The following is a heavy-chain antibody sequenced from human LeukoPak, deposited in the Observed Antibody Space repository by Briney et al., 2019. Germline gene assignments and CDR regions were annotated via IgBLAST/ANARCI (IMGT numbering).Heavy chain of an antibody. CDR2: ISYDVGKK. J-gene: IGHJ3*02. D-gene: IGHD3-9*01. CDR1: GFTFSSYG. CDR3: AKEYDILTGYYAFDI. Sequence: GGSLRLSCAASGFTFSSYGMHWVRQAPGKGLEWVAVISYDVGKKYYADSVKGRFTISRDNSKNTLYLQMNSLRAEDTAVYYCAKEYDILTGYYAFDIWGQGTMVTVSS. V-gene: IGHV3-30*18.